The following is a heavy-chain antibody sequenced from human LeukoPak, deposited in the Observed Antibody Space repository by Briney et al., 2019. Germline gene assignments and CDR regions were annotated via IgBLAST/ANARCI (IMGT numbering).Heavy chain of an antibody. J-gene: IGHJ5*02. V-gene: IGHV4-30-4*01. Sequence: PSQTLSLTCTVSGGSISSGDYYWSWIRPPPGKGLEWIGYIYYSGSTYYNPSLKSRVTISVDTSKNQFSLKLSSVTAADTAVYYCAREKDQLLTRGTNWFDPWGQGTLVTVSS. CDR1: GGSISSGDYY. CDR2: IYYSGST. D-gene: IGHD2-2*01. CDR3: AREKDQLLTRGTNWFDP.